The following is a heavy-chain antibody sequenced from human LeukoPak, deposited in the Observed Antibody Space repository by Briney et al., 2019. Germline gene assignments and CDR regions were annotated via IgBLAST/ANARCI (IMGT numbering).Heavy chain of an antibody. CDR1: GGTFSSYA. Sequence: ASVKVSCEASGGTFSSYAISWVRQAPGQGLEWMGGIIPIFGTANYAQKFQGRVTITADESTSTAYMELSSLRSEDTAVYYCARDRVAVAGTMGYYFDYWGQGTLVTVSS. CDR3: ARDRVAVAGTMGYYFDY. J-gene: IGHJ4*02. D-gene: IGHD6-19*01. V-gene: IGHV1-69*13. CDR2: IIPIFGTA.